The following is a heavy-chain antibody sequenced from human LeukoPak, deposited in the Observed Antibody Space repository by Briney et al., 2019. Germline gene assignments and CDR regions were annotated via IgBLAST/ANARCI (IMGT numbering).Heavy chain of an antibody. CDR1: GFTFSTYA. CDR3: AKEARIAAAGTRRNWFDP. V-gene: IGHV3-23*01. D-gene: IGHD6-13*01. J-gene: IGHJ5*02. CDR2: IGSSGFDT. Sequence: GGSLRLSCTAAGFTFSTYAMGWARQAPGKGLEWVSGIGSSGFDTYYGDSAKGRFTISRDNSKNTVYLQMNSLRAEDTAVYYCAKEARIAAAGTRRNWFDPWGQGTLVTVSS.